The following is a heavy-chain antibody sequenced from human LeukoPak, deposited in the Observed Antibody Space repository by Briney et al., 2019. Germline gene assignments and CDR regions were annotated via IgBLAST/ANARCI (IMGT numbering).Heavy chain of an antibody. D-gene: IGHD3-10*01. V-gene: IGHV1-18*01. CDR2: ISAYNGNT. J-gene: IGHJ3*02. CDR1: GYTSTSYG. Sequence: ASVKVSCKASGYTSTSYGISWVRQAPGQGLEWMGWISAYNGNTNYAQKLQGRVTMTTDTSTSTAYMELRSLRSDDTAVYYCARDLGNYYGSGSYYNGYAFDIWGQGTMVTVSS. CDR3: ARDLGNYYGSGSYYNGYAFDI.